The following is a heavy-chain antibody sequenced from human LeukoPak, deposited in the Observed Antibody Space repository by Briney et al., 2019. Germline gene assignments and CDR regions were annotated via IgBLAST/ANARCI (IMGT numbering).Heavy chain of an antibody. Sequence: GESLKISCKGSGYSFTTYWIGWVRQVPGKGPELMGIIYPDDSNTRYSPSFQGQVTNPADKSINTAYLKWSSLKASDTAMYYCARLTPHRPPYYWGQGTLVTVSS. CDR1: GYSFTTYW. CDR2: IYPDDSNT. CDR3: ARLTPHRPPYY. V-gene: IGHV5-51*01. J-gene: IGHJ4*02.